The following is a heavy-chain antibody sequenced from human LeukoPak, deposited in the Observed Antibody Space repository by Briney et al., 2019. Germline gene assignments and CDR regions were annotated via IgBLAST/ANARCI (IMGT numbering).Heavy chain of an antibody. J-gene: IGHJ6*02. D-gene: IGHD6-25*01. CDR3: ARTGIAALGYYYYGMDV. CDR1: GYTFTGYY. CDR2: INPNSGGT. V-gene: IGHV1-2*04. Sequence: ASVKVSCKASGYTFTGYYMHWVRQAPGQGLEWMGWINPNSGGTNYAQKFQGWVTMTRDTSISTAYMELSRLRSDDTAVYYCARTGIAALGYYYYGMDVWGQGTTVTVSS.